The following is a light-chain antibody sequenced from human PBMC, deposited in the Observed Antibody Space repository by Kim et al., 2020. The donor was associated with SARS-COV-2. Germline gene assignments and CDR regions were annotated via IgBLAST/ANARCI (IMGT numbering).Light chain of an antibody. CDR1: DIGSKR. CDR2: YDS. V-gene: IGLV3-21*04. CDR3: QVWDSSSDHPGVV. J-gene: IGLJ2*01. Sequence: GKTARIACGGNDIGSKRVHWYQQKPGQAHVLVIYYDSDRPSGIPERFSGSNSGNTATLTISRVEAGDEADYYCQVWDSSSDHPGVVFGGGTQLTVL.